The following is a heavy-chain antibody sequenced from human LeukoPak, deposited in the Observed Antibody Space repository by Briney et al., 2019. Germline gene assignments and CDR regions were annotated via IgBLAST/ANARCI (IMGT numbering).Heavy chain of an antibody. Sequence: ASETLSLTCSVSGGSLSSYYWSWIRQPPGKGLEWIGYIYYSGSPYYNPSLESRLTISVDTSQNQSSLNLSSVTAADTAVYYCARDVEGAAIGHFFDYWGQGILVTVSS. CDR2: IYYSGSP. V-gene: IGHV4-59*01. CDR1: GGSLSSYY. J-gene: IGHJ4*02. D-gene: IGHD5-12*01. CDR3: ARDVEGAAIGHFFDY.